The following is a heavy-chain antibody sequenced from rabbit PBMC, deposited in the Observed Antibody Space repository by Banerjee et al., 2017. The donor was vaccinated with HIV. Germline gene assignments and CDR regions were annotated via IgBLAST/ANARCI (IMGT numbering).Heavy chain of an antibody. D-gene: IGHD1-1*01. CDR1: GIDLSSNA. V-gene: IGHV1S45*01. CDR2: IYSSSSST. J-gene: IGHJ4*01. CDR3: ARGGYYAGDGLNL. Sequence: QQQLEESGGGLVKPGGTLTLTCKASGIDLSSNAMCWVRQAPGKGLELIACIYSSSSSTWYASWAKGRFTISKTSSTTVSLQMTSLTAADTATYFCARGGYYAGDGLNLWGPGTLV.